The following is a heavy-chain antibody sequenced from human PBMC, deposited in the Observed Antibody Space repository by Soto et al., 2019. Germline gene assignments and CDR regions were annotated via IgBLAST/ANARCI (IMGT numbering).Heavy chain of an antibody. CDR2: ISGSGGST. D-gene: IGHD4-17*01. J-gene: IGHJ4*02. CDR1: GFTFSSYA. Sequence: LRLSCAASGFTFSSYAMSWVRQAPGKGLEWVSAISGSGGSTYYADSVKGRFTISRDNSKNTLYLQMNSLRAEDTAVYYCAKDLIGGDYLEQDYWGQGTLVTVSS. CDR3: AKDLIGGDYLEQDY. V-gene: IGHV3-23*01.